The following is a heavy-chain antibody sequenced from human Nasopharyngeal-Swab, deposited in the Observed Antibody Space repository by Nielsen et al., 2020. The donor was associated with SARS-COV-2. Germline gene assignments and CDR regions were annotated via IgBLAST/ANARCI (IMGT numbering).Heavy chain of an antibody. CDR3: ARGDTGKYYYGSGSYSFDY. J-gene: IGHJ4*02. Sequence: SVKVSCKASGGTFSSYAISWVRQAPEQGLEWMGGIIPIFGTANYAQKFQGRVTITADKSTSTAYMELSSLRSEDTAVYYCARGDTGKYYYGSGSYSFDYWGQGTLVTVSS. CDR2: IIPIFGTA. D-gene: IGHD3-10*01. CDR1: GGTFSSYA. V-gene: IGHV1-69*06.